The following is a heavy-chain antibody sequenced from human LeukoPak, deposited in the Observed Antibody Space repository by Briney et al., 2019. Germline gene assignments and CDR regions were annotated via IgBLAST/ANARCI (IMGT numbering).Heavy chain of an antibody. CDR3: AKGAAVADKFDY. V-gene: IGHV4-39*07. D-gene: IGHD6-19*01. Sequence: SETLSLTCTVSGGSISTSSYYWGWIRQPPGKGLEWIGSIFYRGDTNYNPSLKSRVTVSVDTSKNQFSLTLSSVTAADTAVYYCAKGAAVADKFDYWGQGTLVTVSS. J-gene: IGHJ4*02. CDR2: IFYRGDT. CDR1: GGSISTSSYY.